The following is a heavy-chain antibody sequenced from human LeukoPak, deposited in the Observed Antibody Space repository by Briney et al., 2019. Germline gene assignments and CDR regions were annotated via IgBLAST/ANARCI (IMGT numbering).Heavy chain of an antibody. V-gene: IGHV1-18*01. J-gene: IGHJ6*03. D-gene: IGHD3-3*01. Sequence: ASVKVSCKASGYTFTSYGISWVRQAPGQGLERMGWISAYNGNTNYAQKLQGRVTMTTDTSTSTAYMELRSLRSDDTAVYYCARVGPNYDFWSVDYYYYMDVWGKGTTVTVSS. CDR3: ARVGPNYDFWSVDYYYYMDV. CDR2: ISAYNGNT. CDR1: GYTFTSYG.